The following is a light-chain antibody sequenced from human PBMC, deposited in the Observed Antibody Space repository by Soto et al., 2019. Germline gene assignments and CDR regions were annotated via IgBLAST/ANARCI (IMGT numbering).Light chain of an antibody. CDR2: EVT. Sequence: QSALTQPASVSGSPGQSITISCTGTSSDVGRYNYVSWYQHHPGKAPKLMIYEVTNRPSGVSNRFSGSKSGNTASLTISGLQAADEADYYCSSYPNSGTFVFGSGTKLTVL. CDR3: SSYPNSGTFV. V-gene: IGLV2-14*01. CDR1: SSDVGRYNY. J-gene: IGLJ1*01.